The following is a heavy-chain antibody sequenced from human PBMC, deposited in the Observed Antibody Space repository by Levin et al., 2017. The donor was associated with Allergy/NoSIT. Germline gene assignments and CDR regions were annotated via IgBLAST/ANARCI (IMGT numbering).Heavy chain of an antibody. Sequence: PGGSLRLSCAASGFTFSSYALSWVRQAPGKGLEWVSGIVDSGASTYYADSVKGRFTISRDTSKNTLYLQMNSLRAEDTAMYYCTKDDLFARGATYRYSGFDSWGQGTLVTVSS. J-gene: IGHJ4*02. D-gene: IGHD3-10*01. V-gene: IGHV3-23*01. CDR1: GFTFSSYA. CDR2: IVDSGAST. CDR3: TKDDLFARGATYRYSGFDS.